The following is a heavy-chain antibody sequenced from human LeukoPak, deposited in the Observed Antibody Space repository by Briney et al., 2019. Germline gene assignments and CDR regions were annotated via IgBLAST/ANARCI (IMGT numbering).Heavy chain of an antibody. V-gene: IGHV3-30*04. CDR3: ARDRSGSSGYYYLGLDY. CDR1: GFTFSSYA. Sequence: GGSLRLSCAASGFTFSSYAMHWVRQAPGKGLEWVAVISYDGSNKYYADSVKGRSTISRDNSKNTLYLQMNSLRAEDTAVYYCARDRSGSSGYYYLGLDYWGQGTLVTVSS. CDR2: ISYDGSNK. J-gene: IGHJ4*02. D-gene: IGHD3-22*01.